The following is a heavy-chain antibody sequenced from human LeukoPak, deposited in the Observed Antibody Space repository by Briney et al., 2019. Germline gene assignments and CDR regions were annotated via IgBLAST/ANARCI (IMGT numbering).Heavy chain of an antibody. D-gene: IGHD3-9*01. J-gene: IGHJ4*02. CDR1: GFSFSTYA. Sequence: GGPLRLSCAASGFSFSTYAMSWVRQAPGKGLEWVSGISGSGGSTYYADSVKGRFTISRDNSKNTLYLQMNSLRAEDTALYYCASDILTGYYGAYFDYWGQGTLVTVSS. CDR3: ASDILTGYYGAYFDY. CDR2: ISGSGGST. V-gene: IGHV3-23*01.